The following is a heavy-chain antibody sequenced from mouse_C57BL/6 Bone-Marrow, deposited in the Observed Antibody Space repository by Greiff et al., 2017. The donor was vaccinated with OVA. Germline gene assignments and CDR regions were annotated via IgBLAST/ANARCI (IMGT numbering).Heavy chain of an antibody. CDR3: ARGYYYGSSYGNFDV. CDR1: GYSFTGYY. CDR2: INPSTGGT. V-gene: IGHV1-42*01. D-gene: IGHD1-1*01. Sequence: EVKLLESGPELVKPGASVKISCKASGYSFTGYYMNWVKQSPEKSLEWIGEINPSTGGTTYNQKFKAKATLTVDKSSSTAYMQLKSLTSEDSAVYYCARGYYYGSSYGNFDVWGTGTTVTVSS. J-gene: IGHJ1*03.